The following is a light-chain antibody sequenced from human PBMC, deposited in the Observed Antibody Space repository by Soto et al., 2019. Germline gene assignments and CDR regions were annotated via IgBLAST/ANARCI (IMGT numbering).Light chain of an antibody. CDR1: SSDGADYKE. CDR2: EVT. CDR3: SSYPTSSTV. J-gene: IGLJ1*01. V-gene: IGLV2-14*01. Sequence: QSVLTQPASVSGSPGQSITISCTANSSDGADYKEVSWYQQHPGNAPKLMIYEVTYRPSGVSNRFSGSKSGNTASLTISGLQAEDEAEYYCSSYPTSSTVFGTGTKVTVL.